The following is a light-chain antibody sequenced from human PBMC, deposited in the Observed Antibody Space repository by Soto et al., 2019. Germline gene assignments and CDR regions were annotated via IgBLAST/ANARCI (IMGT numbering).Light chain of an antibody. J-gene: IGLJ1*01. V-gene: IGLV2-23*02. CDR3: CSYAGRSTVYV. Sequence: QSVLTQPASVSGSPGQSITSSCTGTSNDVGNYNLVSWYQQNPGKAPKLIIYEVSKRPSGVSNRFSGSKSGNTASLTISGLQAEDEADYYCCSYAGRSTVYVFGTGTKVTVL. CDR1: SNDVGNYNL. CDR2: EVS.